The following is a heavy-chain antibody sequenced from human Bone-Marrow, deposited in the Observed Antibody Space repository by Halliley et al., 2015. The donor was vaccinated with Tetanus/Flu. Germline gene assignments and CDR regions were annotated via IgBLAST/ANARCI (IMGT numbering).Heavy chain of an antibody. D-gene: IGHD1-1*01. CDR3: AKEARYNSLWNGGDPIDY. Sequence: YADSVRGRFTISRDNGGQTVDLQLTSLRLEDTAVYYCAKEARYNSLWNGGDPIDYWGQGTLVTVSS. V-gene: IGHV3-33*06. J-gene: IGHJ4*02.